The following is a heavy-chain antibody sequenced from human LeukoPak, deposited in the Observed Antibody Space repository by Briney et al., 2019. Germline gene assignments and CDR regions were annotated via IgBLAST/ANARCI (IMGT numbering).Heavy chain of an antibody. CDR1: GYTFTSYY. V-gene: IGHV1-46*01. CDR2: INPSGGST. Sequence: ASVKVSRKASGYTFTSYYMHWVRQAPGQGLEWMGIINPSGGSTSYAQKFQGRVTMTRDTSTSTVYMELSSLRSKDTAVYYCARGPRVTIFGVARSYCFDYWGQGTLVTVSS. J-gene: IGHJ4*02. D-gene: IGHD3-3*01. CDR3: ARGPRVTIFGVARSYCFDY.